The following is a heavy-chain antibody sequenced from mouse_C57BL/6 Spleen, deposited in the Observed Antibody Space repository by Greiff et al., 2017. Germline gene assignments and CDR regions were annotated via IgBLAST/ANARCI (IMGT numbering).Heavy chain of an antibody. CDR1: GYAFSSYW. Sequence: QVQLQQSGAELVKPGASVKISCKASGYAFSSYWMNWVKQRPGKGLEWIGQIYPGDGDTNYNGKFKGKATLTADKSSSTAYMQLSSLTSEDSAVYFCARDGDGSRWYFDVWGTGTTVTVSS. CDR3: ARDGDGSRWYFDV. J-gene: IGHJ1*03. D-gene: IGHD1-1*01. CDR2: IYPGDGDT. V-gene: IGHV1-80*01.